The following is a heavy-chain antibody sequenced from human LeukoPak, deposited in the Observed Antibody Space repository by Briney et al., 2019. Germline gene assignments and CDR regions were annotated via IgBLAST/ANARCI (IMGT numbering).Heavy chain of an antibody. Sequence: PGGSLRLSCAASGFTFSAYGMNWVRQAPGRGLEWVSAIGGYGTTTYYADSVRGRFTISRDNSKNTMYLQMGSLGAEDTAVYYCAQIRLEESATGYWGQGTLVTVSS. D-gene: IGHD2-15*01. CDR1: GFTFSAYG. J-gene: IGHJ4*02. V-gene: IGHV3-23*01. CDR2: IGGYGTTT. CDR3: AQIRLEESATGY.